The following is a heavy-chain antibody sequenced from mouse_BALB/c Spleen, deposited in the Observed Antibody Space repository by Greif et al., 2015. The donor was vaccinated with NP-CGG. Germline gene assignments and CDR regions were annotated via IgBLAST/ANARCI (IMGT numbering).Heavy chain of an antibody. J-gene: IGHJ4*01. CDR2: ISTYYGDA. D-gene: IGHD1-1*01. CDR3: ARGAYGPYYAMDY. V-gene: IGHV1S137*01. CDR1: GYTFTDYA. Sequence: VNVVESGAELVRPGVSVKISCKGSGYTFTDYAMHWVKQSHAKSLEWIGVISTYYGDASYNQKFKGKATMTVDRSSSTAYMELARLTSEDSAIYYCARGAYGPYYAMDYWGQGTSVTVSS.